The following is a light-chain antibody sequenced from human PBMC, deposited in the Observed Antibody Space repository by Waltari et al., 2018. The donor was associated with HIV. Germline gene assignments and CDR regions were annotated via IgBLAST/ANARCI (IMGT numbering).Light chain of an antibody. CDR2: DAS. V-gene: IGKV3-11*01. CDR3: QQRTNWPRA. J-gene: IGKJ3*01. Sequence: EIVLTQSPATLSLSPGERATLSCRASRSVNRYLAWFQQKPGQAPRLLMYDASNRAPGIPARFSGSGSGTDFTLNSSRVESEDFAVYYCQQRTNWPRAFGPGTTVDIK. CDR1: RSVNRY.